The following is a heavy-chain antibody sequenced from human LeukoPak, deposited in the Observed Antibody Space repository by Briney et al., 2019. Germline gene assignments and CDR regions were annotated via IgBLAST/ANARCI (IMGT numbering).Heavy chain of an antibody. Sequence: SETLSLTCTVSGGSISSGDYYWSWIRQPPGKGLEWIGYIYYSGSTYYNPSLKSRVTISVDTSKNQFSLKLSSVTAADTAVYYCARDVPGITMVRGVMVQGMDVWGQGTTVTVSS. D-gene: IGHD3-10*01. CDR1: GGSISSGDYY. CDR3: ARDVPGITMVRGVMVQGMDV. J-gene: IGHJ6*02. V-gene: IGHV4-30-4*01. CDR2: IYYSGST.